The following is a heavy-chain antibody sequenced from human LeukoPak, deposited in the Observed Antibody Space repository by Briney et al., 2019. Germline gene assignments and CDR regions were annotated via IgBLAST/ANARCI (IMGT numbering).Heavy chain of an antibody. D-gene: IGHD1-20*01. J-gene: IGHJ4*02. CDR3: ARGLGFNWNYIDY. V-gene: IGHV5-51*01. CDR1: GYSFTSYW. CDR2: IYPGDSDT. Sequence: GESLKISCKGSGYSFTSYWIGWVCQMPGKGLEWMGIIYPGDSDTRYSPSLQGQVTISADKSISTAYLQWSSLKASDTAMYYCARGLGFNWNYIDYWGQGTLVTVSS.